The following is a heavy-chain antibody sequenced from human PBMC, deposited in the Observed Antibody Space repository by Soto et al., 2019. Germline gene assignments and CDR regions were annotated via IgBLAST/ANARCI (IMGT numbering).Heavy chain of an antibody. CDR3: AKRPPRGYPRGGYFAY. CDR2: ISGSGGST. D-gene: IGHD1-1*01. J-gene: IGHJ4*02. Sequence: GGSLSLSSAASGFTFSICAMRWVRHAPGKGLEWVSAISGSGGSTYYADSVKGRFTISRHNSKNTLYLQMNSLRAEDTAVYYCAKRPPRGYPRGGYFAYWVQGTLVTVSS. V-gene: IGHV3-23*01. CDR1: GFTFSICA.